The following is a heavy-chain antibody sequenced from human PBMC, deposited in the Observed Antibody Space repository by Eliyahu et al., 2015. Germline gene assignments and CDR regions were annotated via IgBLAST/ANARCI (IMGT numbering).Heavy chain of an antibody. CDR3: AGTTTPYNWFDP. V-gene: IGHV1-2*02. CDR1: GYTFTGYY. D-gene: IGHD4-17*01. Sequence: PGASVKVSCKTSGYTFTGYYIHWVRQAPGQGLEWMGWIQPHTGGTNYAQKFQGRVTVTGDTSFSAAYMELKRPTSHHTAVYFCAGTTTPYNWFDPWGQGTLVTVSS. J-gene: IGHJ5*02. CDR2: IQPHTGGT.